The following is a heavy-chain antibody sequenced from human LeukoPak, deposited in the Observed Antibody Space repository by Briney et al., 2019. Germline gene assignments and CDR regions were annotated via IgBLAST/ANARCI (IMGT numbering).Heavy chain of an antibody. Sequence: ASVTVSFKASGYTFTSYYMHWVRQAPGQGLEWMGLINPTGGSTGYAQKFQGRVTMTRDMSTSTDYMELSSLRSEDTAIYYCARDNSVGDNAWWFDPWGQGTLVTVSS. CDR3: ARDNSVGDNAWWFDP. J-gene: IGHJ5*02. D-gene: IGHD1-26*01. CDR1: GYTFTSYY. CDR2: INPTGGST. V-gene: IGHV1-46*01.